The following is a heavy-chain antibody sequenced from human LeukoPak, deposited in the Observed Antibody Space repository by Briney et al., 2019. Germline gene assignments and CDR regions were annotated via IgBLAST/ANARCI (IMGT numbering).Heavy chain of an antibody. D-gene: IGHD5-12*01. V-gene: IGHV3-7*03. CDR1: GFTSSSYW. CDR3: ARGPYSGYGY. CDR2: IKQDGSEK. Sequence: GGSLRLSCAASGFTSSSYWMSWVRQAPGKGLEWVANIKQDGSEKYYVDSVKGRFTISRDNAKNSLYLQMNSLRAEDTAVYYCARGPYSGYGYWGQGTLVTVSS. J-gene: IGHJ4*02.